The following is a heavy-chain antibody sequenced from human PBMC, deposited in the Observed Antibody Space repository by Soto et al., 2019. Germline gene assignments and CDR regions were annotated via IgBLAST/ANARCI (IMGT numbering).Heavy chain of an antibody. D-gene: IGHD1-26*01. CDR1: VFTFSSYS. CDR2: IRSSSYI. V-gene: IGHV3-21*01. J-gene: IGHJ6*02. Sequence: GSLRVYCAASVFTFSSYSMNWVRQAPGKRLAWVSSIRSSSYIYYADSVKGRFTISRDNAKNSLYLQMNSLRAEDTAVYYCARSPSYYYGDYDSGMDGWGQGTTVSVSS. CDR3: ARSPSYYYGDYDSGMDG.